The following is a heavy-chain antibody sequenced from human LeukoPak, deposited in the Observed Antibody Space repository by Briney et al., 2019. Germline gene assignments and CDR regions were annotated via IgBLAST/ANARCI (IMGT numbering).Heavy chain of an antibody. CDR1: GFTFSSYE. J-gene: IGHJ4*02. CDR3: ARGRYLTTRGGAAAGFLDY. D-gene: IGHD6-13*01. CDR2: INHSGST. V-gene: IGHV4-34*01. Sequence: GSLRLSCAASGFTFSSYEMNWVRQSPGKGLEWIGEINHSGSTNFNPSLKSRVAISVDTSQKQVSLRLTSVTAADTAVYYCARGRYLTTRGGAAAGFLDYWGQGTLVTVSS.